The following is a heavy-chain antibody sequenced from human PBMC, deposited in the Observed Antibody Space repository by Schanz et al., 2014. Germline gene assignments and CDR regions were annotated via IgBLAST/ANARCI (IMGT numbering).Heavy chain of an antibody. CDR3: ARGGGPEDVFDI. Sequence: QVQLVQSEAEVKKPGSSVKVSCKASGGTFSSYSINWLRQAPGQGLEWMGRIIPIHGIVNYAQRFQDRVRITADKSTSTAYMELSSLRSDDTAVYYCARGGGPEDVFDIWGQGTILTVSS. CDR2: IIPIHGIV. D-gene: IGHD2-15*01. CDR1: GGTFSSYS. J-gene: IGHJ3*02. V-gene: IGHV1-69*02.